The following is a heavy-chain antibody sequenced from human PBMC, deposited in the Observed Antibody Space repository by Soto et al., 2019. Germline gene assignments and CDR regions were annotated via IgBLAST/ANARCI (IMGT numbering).Heavy chain of an antibody. Sequence: QVQLVQSGAEMKKPGSSVKVSCQSSGGTFNTYAMNWVRQAPGQGPEWMGDISPLFGAANYERKCQARVTITADESTGTSYMQLSSLTSEDTALYFCAREVQVHTPAFGYWGQGTLVTVSS. V-gene: IGHV1-69*19. CDR1: GGTFNTYA. J-gene: IGHJ4*02. D-gene: IGHD3-10*01. CDR3: AREVQVHTPAFGY. CDR2: ISPLFGAA.